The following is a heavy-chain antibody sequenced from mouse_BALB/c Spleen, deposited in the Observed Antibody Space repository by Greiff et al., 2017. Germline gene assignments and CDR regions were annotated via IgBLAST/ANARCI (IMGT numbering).Heavy chain of an antibody. V-gene: IGHV5-6-5*01. CDR1: GFTFSSYA. D-gene: IGHD2-14*01. Sequence: EVKLVESGGGLVKPGGSLKLSCAASGFTFSSYAMSWVRQTPEKRLEWVASISSGGSTYYPDSVKGRFTISRDNARNILYLQMSSLRSEDTAMYYCARGDRYGVDYAMDYWGQGTSVTVSA. CDR2: ISSGGST. CDR3: ARGDRYGVDYAMDY. J-gene: IGHJ4*01.